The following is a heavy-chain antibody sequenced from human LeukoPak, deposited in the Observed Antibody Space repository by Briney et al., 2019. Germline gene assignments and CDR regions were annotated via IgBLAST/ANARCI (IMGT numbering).Heavy chain of an antibody. D-gene: IGHD3-10*01. V-gene: IGHV3-7*01. CDR1: GFTFSSYG. CDR2: IKQDGSEK. CDR3: ARVSVRGVIFDY. Sequence: GGSLRLSCAASGFTFSSYGMHWVRQAPGKGLEWVANIKQDGSEKYYVDSVKGRFTISRDNAKNSLYLQMNSLRAEDTAVYYCARVSVRGVIFDYWGQGTLVTVSS. J-gene: IGHJ4*02.